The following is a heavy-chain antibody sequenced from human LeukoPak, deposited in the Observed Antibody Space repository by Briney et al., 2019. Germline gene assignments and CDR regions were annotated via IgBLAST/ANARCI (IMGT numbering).Heavy chain of an antibody. V-gene: IGHV4-59*08. Sequence: SGTLSLTCTVSGGSISSYYWSWIRQPPGKGLEWIGYIYYSGSTNNNPSLTSRVTISVDTSKNQFSLRLSSVTAADTAVYYCARHRDYGSGWYGFDYWGQGTLVTVSS. D-gene: IGHD6-19*01. J-gene: IGHJ4*02. CDR2: IYYSGST. CDR1: GGSISSYY. CDR3: ARHRDYGSGWYGFDY.